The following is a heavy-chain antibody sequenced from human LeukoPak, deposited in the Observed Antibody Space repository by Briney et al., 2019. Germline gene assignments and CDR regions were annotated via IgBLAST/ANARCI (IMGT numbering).Heavy chain of an antibody. CDR2: ISSSSYI. CDR3: SRDPGFSGY. D-gene: IGHD2/OR15-2a*01. V-gene: IGHV3-21*01. CDR1: GFTFSSYS. J-gene: IGHJ4*02. Sequence: GGSLRLSCAASGFTFSSYSMNWVSQAPGKGMEWVLSISSSSYISYADSVKGRFTISRDNAKNSLYLQMNSLRAEDTAVYYCSRDPGFSGYWGQGTLVTVSS.